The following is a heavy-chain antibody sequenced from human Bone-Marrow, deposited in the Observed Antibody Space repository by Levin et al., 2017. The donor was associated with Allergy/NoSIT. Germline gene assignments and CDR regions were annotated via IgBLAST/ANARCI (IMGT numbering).Heavy chain of an antibody. D-gene: IGHD2-2*01. J-gene: IGHJ4*02. V-gene: IGHV3-23*01. CDR2: ISGGGGST. CDR1: GFTFSSYA. Sequence: PGGSLRLSCAASGFTFSSYAMSWVRQAPGKGLEWVSGISGGGGSTYYADSVKGRFTISRDNSKNTLYLQMSSLRVEDTAVYYCAKTGGVPADMGTHWGPGTLVTVSS. CDR3: AKTGGVPADMGTH.